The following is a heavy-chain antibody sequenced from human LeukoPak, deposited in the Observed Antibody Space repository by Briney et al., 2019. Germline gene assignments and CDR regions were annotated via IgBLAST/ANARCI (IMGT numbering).Heavy chain of an antibody. V-gene: IGHV4-34*01. D-gene: IGHD2-2*01. CDR3: ARGPFKRRLGYCSSTSCYAGVNYFDY. J-gene: IGHJ4*02. Sequence: PSETLSLTCAVYGGSFSGYYWSWIRQPPGKGLEWIGEINHSGSTNYNPSLKSRVTISVDTSKNQFSLKLSSVTAADTAVYYCARGPFKRRLGYCSSTSCYAGVNYFDYWDQGTLVTVSS. CDR2: INHSGST. CDR1: GGSFSGYY.